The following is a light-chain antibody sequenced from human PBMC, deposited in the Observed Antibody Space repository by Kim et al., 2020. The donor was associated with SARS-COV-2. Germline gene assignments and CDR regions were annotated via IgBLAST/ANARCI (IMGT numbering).Light chain of an antibody. CDR3: NSRDSSGNSFV. CDR2: DKN. Sequence: LGQTVRITFQGDSLRRYYASWYQQKPGQAPVLVIYDKNNRPSGIPDRFSGSNSGNTASLTITGAQAEDEADYYCNSRDSSGNSFVFATGTKVTVL. CDR1: SLRRYY. V-gene: IGLV3-19*01. J-gene: IGLJ1*01.